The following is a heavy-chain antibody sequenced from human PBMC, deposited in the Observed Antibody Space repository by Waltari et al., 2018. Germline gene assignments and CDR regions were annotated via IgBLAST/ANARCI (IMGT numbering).Heavy chain of an antibody. CDR3: AREVHDYGDPYFDY. CDR2: IYSGGSK. V-gene: IGHV3-53*02. D-gene: IGHD4-17*01. Sequence: EVQLVETGGGLIQPGGSLRLSCAASGFTVSSNYMSWVRQAPGKGLEWVSVIYSGGSKYYADSVKGRFTISRDNSKNTLYLQMNSLRAEDTAVYYCAREVHDYGDPYFDYWGQGTLVTVSS. J-gene: IGHJ4*02. CDR1: GFTVSSNY.